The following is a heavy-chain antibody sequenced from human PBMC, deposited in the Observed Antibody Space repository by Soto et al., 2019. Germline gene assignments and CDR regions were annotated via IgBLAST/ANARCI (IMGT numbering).Heavy chain of an antibody. CDR1: GYSFTSYW. Sequence: GESLKISCKGSGYSFTSYWIGWVSQMPGKGLEWMGIIYPGDSDTRYSPSFQGQVTISADKSISTAYLQWSSLKASDTAMYYCARQRYYYDSSGYGFGYWGQGTLVTVSS. CDR2: IYPGDSDT. V-gene: IGHV5-51*01. J-gene: IGHJ4*02. D-gene: IGHD3-22*01. CDR3: ARQRYYYDSSGYGFGY.